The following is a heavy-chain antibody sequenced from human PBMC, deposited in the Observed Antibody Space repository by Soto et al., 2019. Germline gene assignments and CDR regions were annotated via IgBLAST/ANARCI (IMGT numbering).Heavy chain of an antibody. J-gene: IGHJ4*02. CDR3: ARVDRIKYFDY. CDR1: GGSISSGAYY. V-gene: IGHV4-31*03. Sequence: PSETLSLTCTVSGGSISSGAYYWSWIRQHPGKGLEWIGYIYYSGSTYYNPSLKSRVTISLDTSKNHFSLKLSSVTAADTAVYYCARVDRIKYFDYWGQGTLVTVSS. CDR2: IYYSGST.